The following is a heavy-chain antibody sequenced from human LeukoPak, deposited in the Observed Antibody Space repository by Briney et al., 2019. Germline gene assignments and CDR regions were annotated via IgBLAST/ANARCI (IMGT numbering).Heavy chain of an antibody. V-gene: IGHV3-48*01. J-gene: IGHJ4*02. CDR1: GFPFIEYS. CDR3: AREHNYAFDN. Sequence: GGSLRLSCTASGFPFIEYSMNWVRQAPGKGLEWISYIGIDSGNTKYADSVRGRFTISADKAKNSLYLQMNSLRVEDTAVYYCAREHNYAFDNWGQGTLVSVAS. D-gene: IGHD1-1*01. CDR2: IGIDSGNT.